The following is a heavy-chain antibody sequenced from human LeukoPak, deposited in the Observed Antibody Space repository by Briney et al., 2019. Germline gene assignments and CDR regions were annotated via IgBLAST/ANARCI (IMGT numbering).Heavy chain of an antibody. CDR1: GGTFSSYA. CDR2: IIPIFGTA. Sequence: SVKVSCKASGGTFSSYAISWVRQAPGQGLEWMGGIIPIFGTANYAQKFQGRVTITADESTSTAYMELSSLRSEDTAVYYCARNLYNWNDGRDYYYYYMDVWGKGTTVTVSS. D-gene: IGHD1-1*01. V-gene: IGHV1-69*13. J-gene: IGHJ6*03. CDR3: ARNLYNWNDGRDYYYYYMDV.